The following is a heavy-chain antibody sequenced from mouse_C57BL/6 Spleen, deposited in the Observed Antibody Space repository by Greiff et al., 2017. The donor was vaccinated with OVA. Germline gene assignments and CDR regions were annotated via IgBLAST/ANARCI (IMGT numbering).Heavy chain of an antibody. D-gene: IGHD2-4*01. CDR2: IYPRSGNT. Sequence: QVQLQQSGAELARPGASVKLSCKASGYTFTSYGISWVKQRTGQGLEWIGEIYPRSGNTYYNEKFKGKATLTADKSSSTAYMELRSLTSEDSAVYFCARPSGIYYDYGDGVYFDYWGQGTTLTVSS. V-gene: IGHV1-81*01. CDR1: GYTFTSYG. J-gene: IGHJ2*01. CDR3: ARPSGIYYDYGDGVYFDY.